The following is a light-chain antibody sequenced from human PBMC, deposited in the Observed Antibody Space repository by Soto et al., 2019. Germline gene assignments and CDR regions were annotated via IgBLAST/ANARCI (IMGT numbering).Light chain of an antibody. CDR3: QPHNSSPWT. Sequence: DIQMTQSPSTLSASVGARVTITCRASQTISDWVAWYQQRPGKAPKLLIYDASTLESGVPSRFSGSGSGTKFTLTITSRQPDDSATYYCQPHNSSPWTFGQGTKVEIK. CDR2: DAS. V-gene: IGKV1-5*01. J-gene: IGKJ1*01. CDR1: QTISDW.